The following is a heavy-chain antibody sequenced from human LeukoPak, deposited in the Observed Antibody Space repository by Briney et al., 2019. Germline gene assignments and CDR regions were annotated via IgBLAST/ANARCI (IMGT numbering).Heavy chain of an antibody. J-gene: IGHJ3*02. D-gene: IGHD3-16*01. Sequence: SETLSLTCTVSGGSISSSSYYWGWIRQPPGKGLEWIGSIYYSGSTNYNPSLKSRVTISVDTSKNQFSLKLSSVTAADTAVYYCARPSQTVTTFGAFDIWGQGTMVTVSS. CDR3: ARPSQTVTTFGAFDI. CDR1: GGSISSSSYY. CDR2: IYYSGST. V-gene: IGHV4-39*07.